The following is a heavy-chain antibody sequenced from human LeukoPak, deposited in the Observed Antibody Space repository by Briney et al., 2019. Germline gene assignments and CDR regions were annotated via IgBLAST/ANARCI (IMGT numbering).Heavy chain of an antibody. D-gene: IGHD4-17*01. CDR2: ISTSTSTI. J-gene: IGHJ5*02. V-gene: IGHV3-48*01. Sequence: GGSLRPSCVGSGFTVRNFDVNWVRQAPGKGLEWVSYISTSTSTIYYADSVKGRFTISRDNAKNSLYLQMNSLRAEDTAVYYCVANTVTTAQLQATWGQGTLVTVSS. CDR3: VANTVTTAQLQAT. CDR1: GFTVRNFD.